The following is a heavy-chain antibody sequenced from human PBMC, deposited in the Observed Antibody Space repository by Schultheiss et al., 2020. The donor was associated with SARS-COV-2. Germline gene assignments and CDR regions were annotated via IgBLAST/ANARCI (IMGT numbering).Heavy chain of an antibody. V-gene: IGHV4-31*03. D-gene: IGHD3-22*01. CDR1: GGSISSGGYY. J-gene: IGHJ6*02. Sequence: SKTLSLTCTVSGGSISSGGYYWSWIRQHPGKGLEWIGYIYYSGSTYYNPSLKSRVTISVDTSKNQFSLKLSSVTAADTAVYYCARREGGTYYYDSSGYFYGMDVWGQGTTVTVSS. CDR3: ARREGGTYYYDSSGYFYGMDV. CDR2: IYYSGST.